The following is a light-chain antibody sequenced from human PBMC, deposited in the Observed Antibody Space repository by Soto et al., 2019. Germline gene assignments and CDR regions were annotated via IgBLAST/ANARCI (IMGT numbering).Light chain of an antibody. CDR3: HQYGSSPDT. Sequence: EIVMTQSPATLSVSPCERVTLSCRASQSVRSNLAWYQQKPAQAPTLLIYGASTRATGLPARFSGSGSGTDFTLTISRLEPEDFAVFYCHQYGSSPDTFGQGTKVDIK. V-gene: IGKV3-15*01. CDR2: GAS. J-gene: IGKJ1*01. CDR1: QSVRSN.